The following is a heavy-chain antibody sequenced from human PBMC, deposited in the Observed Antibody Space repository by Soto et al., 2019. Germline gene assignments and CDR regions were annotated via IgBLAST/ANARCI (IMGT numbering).Heavy chain of an antibody. CDR3: ARGGRRSPGMDV. CDR1: GGSISSGGYY. Sequence: QVQLQESGPGLVKPSQTLSLTCTVSGGSISSGGYYWSWIRQHPGKGLEWIGYIYYSGSTYYNPSPKSRLXXXVXXSKSQCSLKLSSVTAADTAVYYCARGGRRSPGMDVWGQGTTVTVSS. J-gene: IGHJ6*02. V-gene: IGHV4-31*03. CDR2: IYYSGST.